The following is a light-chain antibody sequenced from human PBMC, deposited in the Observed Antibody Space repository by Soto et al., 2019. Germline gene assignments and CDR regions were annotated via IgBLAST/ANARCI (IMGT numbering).Light chain of an antibody. CDR2: SNN. J-gene: IGLJ3*02. Sequence: QSVLTQPPSASGTPGQRVTISCSGGSSNIGTNTVNWYQQFPGTAPKLLIYSNNQRPSGVPDRFSDSKSGTSASLAISGLQSEDEADYYCAAWDDSLNGGVFGGGTKVTVL. V-gene: IGLV1-44*01. CDR1: SSNIGTNT. CDR3: AAWDDSLNGGV.